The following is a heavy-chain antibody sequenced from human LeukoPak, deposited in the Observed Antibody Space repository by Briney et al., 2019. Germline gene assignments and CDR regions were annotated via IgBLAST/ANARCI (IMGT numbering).Heavy chain of an antibody. CDR1: GFIFSDYY. D-gene: IGHD3/OR15-3a*01. V-gene: IGHV3-11*06. CDR2: ISSSSGYK. Sequence: GGSLRLSCAASGFIFSDYYMSWIRQTPEKGLEWLSYISSSSGYKNYADSLKGRFTISRDNAKNSVYLRMNSLSAEDTAVYYCARQGLYDSSDFWTFQHWGQGTLVTVSS. CDR3: ARQGLYDSSDFWTFQH. J-gene: IGHJ1*01.